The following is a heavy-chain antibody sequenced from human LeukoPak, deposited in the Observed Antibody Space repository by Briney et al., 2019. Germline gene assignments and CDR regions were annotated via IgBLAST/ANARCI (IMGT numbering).Heavy chain of an antibody. D-gene: IGHD6-19*01. J-gene: IGHJ5*02. CDR1: GGSISSYY. CDR2: IYYSGST. CDR3: ARQLAVAGSGVSWFDP. Sequence: ETLSLTCTVSGGSISSYYWSWIRQPPGKGLEWIGYIYYSGSTNYNPSLKSRVTLSVDTSKNQFSLKLSSVTAADTAVYYCARQLAVAGSGVSWFDPWGQGTLVTVSS. V-gene: IGHV4-59*01.